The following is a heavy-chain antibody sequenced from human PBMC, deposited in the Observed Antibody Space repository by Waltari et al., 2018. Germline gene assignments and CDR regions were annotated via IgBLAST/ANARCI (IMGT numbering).Heavy chain of an antibody. CDR3: AREGGVGSSGWYPSPAFDI. D-gene: IGHD6-19*01. Sequence: QVQLVQSGAEVKKPGASVKVSCKASGYTFTGYYMHWVRQAPGQGIEWMGRINPNSGGTNYAQKFQGRVTMTRDTSISTAYMELSRLRSDDTAVYYCAREGGVGSSGWYPSPAFDIWGQGTMVTVSS. J-gene: IGHJ3*02. CDR2: INPNSGGT. V-gene: IGHV1-2*06. CDR1: GYTFTGYY.